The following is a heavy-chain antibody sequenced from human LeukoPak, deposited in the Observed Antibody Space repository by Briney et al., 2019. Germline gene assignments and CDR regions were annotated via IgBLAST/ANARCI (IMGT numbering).Heavy chain of an antibody. J-gene: IGHJ4*02. CDR2: ISYDGSIK. D-gene: IGHD5-18*01. V-gene: IGHV3-30*18. CDR1: GFTFNRHG. Sequence: GGSLRLSCEASGFTFNRHGMHWVRQAPGKGLEWVAVISYDGSIKFYGDSVKGRFIISRDNSKNTLYLQMDSLRAEDTAAYYCAKDGLPVYSYGWFSLDYWGQGALVTVSS. CDR3: AKDGLPVYSYGWFSLDY.